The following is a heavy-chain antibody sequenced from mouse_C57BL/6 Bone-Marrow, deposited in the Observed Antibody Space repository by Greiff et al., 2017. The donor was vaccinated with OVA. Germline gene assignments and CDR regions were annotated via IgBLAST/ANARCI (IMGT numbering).Heavy chain of an antibody. CDR3: AKNYSPDWYFDV. D-gene: IGHD2-12*01. CDR1: GFSLTSYG. Sequence: QVQPKESGPGLVQPSQSLSITCTVSGFSLTSYGVHWVRQPPGKGLEWLGVIWSGGSTDYNAAFISRLSISKDNSKSQVFFKMNSLQADDTAIYYCAKNYSPDWYFDVWGTGTTVTVSS. CDR2: IWSGGST. J-gene: IGHJ1*03. V-gene: IGHV2-4*01.